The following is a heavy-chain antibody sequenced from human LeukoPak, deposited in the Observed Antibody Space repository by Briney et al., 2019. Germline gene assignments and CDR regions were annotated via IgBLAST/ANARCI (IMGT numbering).Heavy chain of an antibody. V-gene: IGHV3-23*01. Sequence: PGGSLRLSCAASGFTFTNFAMSWVRQAPGKGLEWVSAISGSGGSTYYADSVKGRFTISRDNSKNTLYLQMNSLRAEDTAVYYCARDSYDSSDFYFDYWGQGTLVTVSS. D-gene: IGHD3-22*01. CDR2: ISGSGGST. CDR3: ARDSYDSSDFYFDY. J-gene: IGHJ4*02. CDR1: GFTFTNFA.